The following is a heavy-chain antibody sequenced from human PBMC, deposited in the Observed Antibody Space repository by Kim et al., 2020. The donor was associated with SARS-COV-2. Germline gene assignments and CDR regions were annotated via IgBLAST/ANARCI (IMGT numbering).Heavy chain of an antibody. V-gene: IGHV1-3*01. CDR3: ARESSITTVGRVTLIPRSPLGY. CDR1: GYTFNNYA. Sequence: ASVKVSCKASGYTFNNYAIHWVRQAPGQRLEWMGWMNAANGNTKYSENFQGRVTITRDTSATTAYMELNSLTSEDTAVYYCARESSITTVGRVTLIPRSPLGYWGQGTLVTVSS. D-gene: IGHD3-16*01. J-gene: IGHJ4*02. CDR2: MNAANGNT.